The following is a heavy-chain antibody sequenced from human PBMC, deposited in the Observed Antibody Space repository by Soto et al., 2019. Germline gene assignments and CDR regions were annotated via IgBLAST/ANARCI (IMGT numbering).Heavy chain of an antibody. D-gene: IGHD2-2*01. CDR3: VRDNGSYCSSTSCHDAFDI. J-gene: IGHJ3*02. V-gene: IGHV1-69*04. CDR2: INTILGIA. Sequence: SENVSCKASALTFSSYTISWAQQGPGQELEGMGRINTILGIANYAQKFQGRVTITADKSTSAAYMELSSLRSEDTAVYYCVRDNGSYCSSTSCHDAFDIWGQGTIVTVS. CDR1: ALTFSSYT.